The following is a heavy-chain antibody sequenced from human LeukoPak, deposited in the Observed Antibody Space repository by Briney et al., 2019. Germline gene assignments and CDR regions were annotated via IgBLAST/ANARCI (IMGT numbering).Heavy chain of an antibody. Sequence: SETLSLTCTVSGGSISSYYWSWIRQPPGKGLEWIGYIYYSGSTNYNPSLKSRVTISVDTSKNQFSLKLSSVTAADTAMYYCARDVLRTGAFAIWGQGAMVTVSS. V-gene: IGHV4-59*01. CDR1: GGSISSYY. CDR3: ARDVLRTGAFAI. CDR2: IYYSGST. J-gene: IGHJ3*02.